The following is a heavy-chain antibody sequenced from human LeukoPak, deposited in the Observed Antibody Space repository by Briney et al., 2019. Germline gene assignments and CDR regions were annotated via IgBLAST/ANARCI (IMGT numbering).Heavy chain of an antibody. CDR3: ARREGEFDY. Sequence: GGSLRLSCAASGFTFSSYAMSWVRQAPGKGLKGVSAISGSGGSTYYADSVKGRFTISRDNSKNTLYLQMNSLRAEDTAVYYCARREGEFDYWGQGTLVTVSS. V-gene: IGHV3-23*01. CDR1: GFTFSSYA. D-gene: IGHD3-16*01. CDR2: ISGSGGST. J-gene: IGHJ4*02.